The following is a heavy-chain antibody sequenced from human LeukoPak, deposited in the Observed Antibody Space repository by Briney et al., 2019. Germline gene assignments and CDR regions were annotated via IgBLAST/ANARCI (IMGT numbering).Heavy chain of an antibody. J-gene: IGHJ4*02. CDR3: ARGLHYYDSSGYYYVGDY. Sequence: PGGSLRLSCAASGFTFSSYAMHWVRQAPGKGLEWVAVISYDGSNKYYADSAKGRFTISRDNSKNTLYLQMNSLRAEDTAVYYCARGLHYYDSSGYYYVGDYWGQGTLVTVSS. CDR1: GFTFSSYA. CDR2: ISYDGSNK. V-gene: IGHV3-30-3*01. D-gene: IGHD3-22*01.